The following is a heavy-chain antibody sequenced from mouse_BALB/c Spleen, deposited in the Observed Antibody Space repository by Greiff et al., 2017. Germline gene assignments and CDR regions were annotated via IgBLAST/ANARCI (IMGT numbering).Heavy chain of an antibody. V-gene: IGHV1S132*01. CDR1: GYTFTSYW. Sequence: QVQPQQSGAELVKPGASVKLSCKTSGYTFTSYWIQWVKQRPGQGLGWIGEIFPGTGTTYYNEKFKGKATLTIDTSSSTAYMQLSSLTSEDSAVYFCARSIYDGYYGHFDYWGQGTTLTVSA. J-gene: IGHJ2*01. D-gene: IGHD2-3*01. CDR3: ARSIYDGYYGHFDY. CDR2: IFPGTGTT.